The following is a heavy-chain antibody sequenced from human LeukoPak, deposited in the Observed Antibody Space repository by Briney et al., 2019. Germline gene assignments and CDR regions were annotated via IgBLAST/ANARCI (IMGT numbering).Heavy chain of an antibody. CDR3: ARHVWKYQLPWGYMDV. CDR2: IYHSGST. V-gene: IGHV4-38-2*01. J-gene: IGHJ6*03. D-gene: IGHD2-2*01. CDR1: GYSISSGYY. Sequence: PSETLSLTCAVAGYSISSGYYWGWIRQPPGKGLEWIGSIYHSGSTYYNPSLKSRVTISVDTSKNQFSLKLSSVTAADTAVYYCARHVWKYQLPWGYMDVWGKGTTVTVSS.